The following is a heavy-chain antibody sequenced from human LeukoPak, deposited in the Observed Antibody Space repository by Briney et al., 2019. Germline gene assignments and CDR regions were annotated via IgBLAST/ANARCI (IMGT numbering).Heavy chain of an antibody. Sequence: GGSLRLSCAGSGITLAYYGMHWVRQAPGKGLEWVTLISHDGNNKYYADSVKGRFTISRDNSKNMLYLQMNSLRAEDPAVYYCAKDRRVRGRSSPDHWGQGTLVTVSS. CDR3: AKDRRVRGRSSPDH. J-gene: IGHJ4*02. CDR1: GITLAYYG. D-gene: IGHD2-2*01. V-gene: IGHV3-30*18. CDR2: ISHDGNNK.